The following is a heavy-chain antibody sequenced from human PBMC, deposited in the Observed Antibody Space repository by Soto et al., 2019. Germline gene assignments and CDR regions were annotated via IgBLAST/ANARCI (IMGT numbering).Heavy chain of an antibody. J-gene: IGHJ4*02. CDR3: AKVPYDFWSGPFDY. CDR2: ISWNSGSI. CDR1: GFTFDDYA. Sequence: SLRLSCAASGFTFDDYAMHWVRQAPGKGLEWVSGISWNSGSIGYADSVKGRFTISRDNAKNSLYLQMNSLRAEDTALYYCAKVPYDFWSGPFDYWGQGTLVTVSS. V-gene: IGHV3-9*01. D-gene: IGHD3-3*01.